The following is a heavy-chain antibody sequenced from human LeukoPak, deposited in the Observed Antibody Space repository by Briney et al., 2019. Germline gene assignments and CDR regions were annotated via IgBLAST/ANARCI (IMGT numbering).Heavy chain of an antibody. J-gene: IGHJ4*02. CDR3: ARRVVVVTAAPNDY. Sequence: TSETLSLTCTVSGGSISSSSYYWGWIRQPPGTGLEWIGSIYYSGSTYYNPSLKSRVTISVDTSKNQFSLKVSSVTAADTAVYYCARRVVVVTAAPNDYWGQGTLVTVSS. CDR2: IYYSGST. D-gene: IGHD2-21*02. V-gene: IGHV4-39*01. CDR1: GGSISSSSYY.